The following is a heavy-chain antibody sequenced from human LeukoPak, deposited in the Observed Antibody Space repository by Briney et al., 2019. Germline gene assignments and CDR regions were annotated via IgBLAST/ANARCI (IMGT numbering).Heavy chain of an antibody. CDR1: GFTFSSYW. CDR2: ISGDGGST. J-gene: IGHJ4*02. CDR3: AKGGITIFGVVTSGY. V-gene: IGHV3-43*02. D-gene: IGHD3-3*01. Sequence: SGGSLRLSCAASGFTFSSYWMSWVRQAPGKGLEWVSLISGDGGSTYYADSVKGRSTISRDNSKNSLYLQMNSLRTEDTALYYCAKGGITIFGVVTSGYWGQGTLVTVSS.